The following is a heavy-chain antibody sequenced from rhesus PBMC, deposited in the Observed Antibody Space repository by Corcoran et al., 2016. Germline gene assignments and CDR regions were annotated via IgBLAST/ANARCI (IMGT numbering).Heavy chain of an antibody. CDR1: GGSISSSNW. D-gene: IGHD6-25*01. V-gene: IGHV4-93*01. J-gene: IGHJ4*01. CDR2: IYGSGGST. CDR3: ARDLAAVIYFDY. Sequence: QVQLQESGPGLVKPSETLSLTCAVSGGSISSSNWWSWIRQSPGKGLEWIGGIYGSGGSTEYNPSLKSRVTISKDTSKNQFSLKLSSVTAADTAVYYCARDLAAVIYFDYWGQGVLVTVSS.